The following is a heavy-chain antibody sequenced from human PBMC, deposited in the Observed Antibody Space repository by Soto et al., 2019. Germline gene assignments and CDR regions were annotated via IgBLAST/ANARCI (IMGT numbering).Heavy chain of an antibody. CDR2: AHSSGRT. V-gene: IGHV4-61*01. Sequence: SETLSLTCSVSGDSVNSENYYWTWIRQSPGRGLEWIGYAHSSGRTNYNPSLKSRVTISVETPMNQFSLKLTSVTAADTAVYYCARDIRGYSRAFDYWGQGTLLTVSS. J-gene: IGHJ4*02. CDR3: ARDIRGYSRAFDY. CDR1: GDSVNSENYY. D-gene: IGHD5-18*01.